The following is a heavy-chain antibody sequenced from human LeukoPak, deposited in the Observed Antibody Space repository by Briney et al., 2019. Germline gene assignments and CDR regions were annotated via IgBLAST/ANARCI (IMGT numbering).Heavy chain of an antibody. CDR1: GGTFSSYA. CDR2: IIPILGIA. Sequence: GASVKVSCKASGGTFSSYAIGWVRQAPGQGLEWMGRIIPILGIANYAQKFQGRVTITADKSTSTAYMELSSLRSEDTAVYYCARDRVHYYDSSGYYYDYWGQGTLVTVSS. CDR3: ARDRVHYYDSSGYYYDY. J-gene: IGHJ4*02. D-gene: IGHD3-22*01. V-gene: IGHV1-69*04.